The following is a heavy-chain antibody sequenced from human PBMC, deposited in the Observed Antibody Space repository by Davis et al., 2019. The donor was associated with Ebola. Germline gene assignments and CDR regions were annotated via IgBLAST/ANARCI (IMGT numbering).Heavy chain of an antibody. V-gene: IGHV5-51*01. CDR2: IYPGDSDT. CDR3: ARFLEWKADY. D-gene: IGHD3-3*01. J-gene: IGHJ4*02. Sequence: GESLKISCQGSGYSFTSYWIGWVRQMSGKGLEWMGIIYPGDSDTRYSPSFQGQVTISADKSITTAYLQWSSLKASDTAMYYCARFLEWKADYWGQGTLVTISS. CDR1: GYSFTSYW.